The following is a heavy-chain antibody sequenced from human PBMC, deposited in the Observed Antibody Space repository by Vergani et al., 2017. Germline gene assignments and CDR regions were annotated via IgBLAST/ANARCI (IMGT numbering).Heavy chain of an antibody. D-gene: IGHD4/OR15-4a*01. CDR2: IYTSGST. CDR3: ARDLTSTNSYWYFDL. J-gene: IGHJ2*01. V-gene: IGHV4-61*02. Sequence: QLQLQESGPGLVKPSETLSLTCTVSGGSISSGSYYWSWIRQPAGKGLEWIGRIYTSGSTNYNPSLKSRVTISVDTSKNQFSLKLSSVTAADTAVYYCARDLTSTNSYWYFDLWGRGTLVTVSS. CDR1: GGSISSGSYY.